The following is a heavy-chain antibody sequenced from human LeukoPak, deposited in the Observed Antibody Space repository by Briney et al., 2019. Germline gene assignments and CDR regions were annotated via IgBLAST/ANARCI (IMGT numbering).Heavy chain of an antibody. Sequence: GGSLRLSCAASGFTFSSYEMNWVRQAPGKGLEWVSYISSSGSTIYYADSVKGRFTISRDNSKNTLYLQMNSLRAEDTAVYYCARGGPDTATWFTVPHYWGQGTLVTVSS. CDR1: GFTFSSYE. V-gene: IGHV3-48*03. D-gene: IGHD5-18*01. J-gene: IGHJ4*02. CDR2: ISSSGSTI. CDR3: ARGGPDTATWFTVPHY.